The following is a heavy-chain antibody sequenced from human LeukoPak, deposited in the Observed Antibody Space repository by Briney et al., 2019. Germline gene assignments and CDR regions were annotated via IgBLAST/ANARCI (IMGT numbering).Heavy chain of an antibody. V-gene: IGHV1-18*01. CDR1: GYTFTSYG. D-gene: IGHD3-10*01. CDR2: ISAYNGNT. J-gene: IGHJ4*02. Sequence: ASVKVSCKASGYTFTSYGISWVRQAPGQGLEWMGWISAYNGNTNYAQKLQGRVTMTTDTSTSTAYMELRSLRSDDTAVYYCARGRRGPAPGYYYAPGFDYWGQGTLVTVSS. CDR3: ARGRRGPAPGYYYAPGFDY.